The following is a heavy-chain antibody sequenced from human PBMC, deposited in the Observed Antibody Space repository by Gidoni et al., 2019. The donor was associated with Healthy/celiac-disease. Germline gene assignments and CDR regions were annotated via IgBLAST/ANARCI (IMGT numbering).Heavy chain of an antibody. J-gene: IGHJ4*02. Sequence: QLQLQESGPGLVKTSETLSLTCTVSGCSISSSSYYWGGIRQPPGKGLEWIGSIYYSGSTYDNPSLKSRVTISVDTSKNQFSLKLSSVTAADTAVYYCARLIPRYPVGWGQGTLVTVSS. V-gene: IGHV4-39*01. CDR2: IYYSGST. CDR1: GCSISSSSYY. D-gene: IGHD1-20*01. CDR3: ARLIPRYPVG.